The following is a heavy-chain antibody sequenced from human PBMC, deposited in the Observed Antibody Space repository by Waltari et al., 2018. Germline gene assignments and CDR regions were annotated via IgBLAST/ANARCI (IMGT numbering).Heavy chain of an antibody. CDR1: GFTFSSYG. D-gene: IGHD4-17*01. J-gene: IGHJ4*02. V-gene: IGHV3-30*18. Sequence: QVQLVESGGGVVQPGRSLRLSCAASGFTFSSYGMHWVSQAPGKGLEWVAVIWYDGSNKYYADSVKGRFTISRDNSKNTLYLQMNSLRAEDTAMYYCAKDPRATVAYPDYWGQGTLVTVSS. CDR3: AKDPRATVAYPDY. CDR2: IWYDGSNK.